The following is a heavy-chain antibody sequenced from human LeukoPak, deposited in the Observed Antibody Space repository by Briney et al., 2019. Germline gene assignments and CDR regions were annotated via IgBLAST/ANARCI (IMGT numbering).Heavy chain of an antibody. CDR3: AASRLGELSFSIF. J-gene: IGHJ4*02. V-gene: IGHV1-8*01. CDR1: GYTPTRYD. Sequence: SVKLSCTASGYTPTRYDINSGPQATGQGVEWMGWMNHNSVNTGYAQKPQGRVTMPRNTSISTAYMARSRLRSAHPAVYDFAASRLGELSFSIFWGQGTRVSVSS. D-gene: IGHD3-16*02. CDR2: MNHNSVNT.